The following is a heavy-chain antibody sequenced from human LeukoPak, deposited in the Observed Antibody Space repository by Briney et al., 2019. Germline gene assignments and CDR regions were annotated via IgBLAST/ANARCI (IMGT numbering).Heavy chain of an antibody. D-gene: IGHD2-2*01. V-gene: IGHV4-39*01. CDR1: GGSISSGGYY. J-gene: IGHJ5*02. CDR2: IYYSGST. Sequence: SQTLSLTCTVSGGSISSGGYYWGWIRQPPGKGLEWIGSIYYSGSTYYNPSLKSRVTISVDTSKNQFSLKLSSVTAADTAVYYCARQGEYQLLLPYNWFDPWGQGTLVTVSS. CDR3: ARQGEYQLLLPYNWFDP.